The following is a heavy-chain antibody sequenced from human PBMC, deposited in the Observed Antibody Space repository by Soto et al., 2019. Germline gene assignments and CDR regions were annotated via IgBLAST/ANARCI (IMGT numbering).Heavy chain of an antibody. Sequence: GGTLRRSCAASGFTFSSYGMHWVRQAPGKGLEGVAVISYDGSNKYYADSVKGRFTISRDNSKNTLYLQMNSLRAEDTAVYSCAKVGPVAGVYYFDYWDQGTLVTVSS. J-gene: IGHJ4*02. CDR1: GFTFSSYG. CDR2: ISYDGSNK. D-gene: IGHD6-19*01. V-gene: IGHV3-30*18. CDR3: AKVGPVAGVYYFDY.